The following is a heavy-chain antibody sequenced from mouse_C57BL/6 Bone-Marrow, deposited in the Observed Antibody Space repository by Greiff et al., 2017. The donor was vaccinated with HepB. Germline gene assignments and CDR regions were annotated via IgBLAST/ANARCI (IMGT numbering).Heavy chain of an antibody. CDR1: GFTFSDYG. D-gene: IGHD2-3*01. J-gene: IGHJ1*03. CDR3: ARRYDGYWYFDV. V-gene: IGHV5-15*01. CDR2: ISNLAYSI. Sequence: EVKLMESGGGLVQPGGSLKLSCAASGFTFSDYGMAWVRQAPRKGPEWVAFISNLAYSIYYADTVTGRFTISRENAKNTLYLEMSSLRSEDTAMYYCARRYDGYWYFDVWGTGTTVTVSS.